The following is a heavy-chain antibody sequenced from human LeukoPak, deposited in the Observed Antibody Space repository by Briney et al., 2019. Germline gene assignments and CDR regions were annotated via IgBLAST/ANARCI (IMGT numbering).Heavy chain of an antibody. V-gene: IGHV3-23*01. D-gene: IGHD1-26*01. CDR1: GFTFSTYA. CDR2: ISDNGGST. Sequence: GGSLRLSCPASGFTFSTYAMSWVRQTPGKGLEWVSSISDNGGSTYYTDSVKGRFTISRDNSKNTLYLQMNSLRAEDTAVYYCARRSGSYSYAFDIWGQGTMVTVSS. CDR3: ARRSGSYSYAFDI. J-gene: IGHJ3*02.